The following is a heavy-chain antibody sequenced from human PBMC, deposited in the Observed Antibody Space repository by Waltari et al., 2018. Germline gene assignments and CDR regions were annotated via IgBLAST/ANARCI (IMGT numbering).Heavy chain of an antibody. D-gene: IGHD3-16*01. CDR1: GFRFAVYA. CDR2: ISWNSGSM. J-gene: IGHJ4*02. V-gene: IGHV3-43D*03. CDR3: ARDMAGGGGTSGWIDF. Sequence: EMRLVDSGGAVTQPGRSLRLPCVASGFRFAVYAMPWVRQVPGKGLEWVSLISWNSGSMFYSDSLKSRVTISRDNSRNSLHLHINNLRSEDTALYFCARDMAGGGGTSGWIDFWGQGTLVTVSS.